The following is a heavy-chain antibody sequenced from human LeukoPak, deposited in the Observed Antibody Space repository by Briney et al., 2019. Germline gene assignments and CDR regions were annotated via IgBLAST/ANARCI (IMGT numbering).Heavy chain of an antibody. CDR1: GFTFSSYD. D-gene: IGHD3-22*01. Sequence: GGSLRLSCSTSGFTFSSYDMHWVRQAPGKGLEWVSYISGSTYTNSADSVRGRFTISRDNAKNSLYLQMNSLRVEDTAVYYCARESDSSGYYDYWGQGTLVTVSS. J-gene: IGHJ4*02. CDR2: ISGSTYT. V-gene: IGHV3-69-1*01. CDR3: ARESDSSGYYDY.